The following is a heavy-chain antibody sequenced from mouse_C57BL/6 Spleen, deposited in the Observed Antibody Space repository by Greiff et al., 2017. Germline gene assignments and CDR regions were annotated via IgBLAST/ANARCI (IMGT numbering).Heavy chain of an antibody. D-gene: IGHD4-1*01. V-gene: IGHV1-19*01. CDR2: INPYNGGT. Sequence: EVHLVESGPVLVKPGASVKMSCKASGYTFTDYYMNWVKQSHGKSLEWIGVINPYNGGTSYNQKFKGKATLTVDKSSSTAYMELNSLTSEDSAVYYCAREENWEGFAYWGQGTLVTVSA. J-gene: IGHJ3*01. CDR3: AREENWEGFAY. CDR1: GYTFTDYY.